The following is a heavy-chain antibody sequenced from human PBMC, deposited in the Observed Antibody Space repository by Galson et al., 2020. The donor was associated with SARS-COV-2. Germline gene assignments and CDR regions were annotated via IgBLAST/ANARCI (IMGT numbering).Heavy chain of an antibody. CDR2: ISAYNGNT. J-gene: IGHJ3*02. CDR1: GYTFTSYG. D-gene: IGHD3-16*01. V-gene: IGHV1-18*01. Sequence: ASVKVSCKASGYTFTSYGISWVRQAPGQGLEWMGWISAYNGNTNYAQKLQGRVTMTTDTSTSTAYMELRSLRSDDTAVYYCARDPRKLGESHVDDAFDIWGQGTMVTVSS. CDR3: ARDPRKLGESHVDDAFDI.